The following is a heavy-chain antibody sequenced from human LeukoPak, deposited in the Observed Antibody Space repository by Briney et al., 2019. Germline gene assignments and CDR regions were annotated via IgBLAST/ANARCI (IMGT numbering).Heavy chain of an antibody. CDR3: ARDWRPVRGVIITLDY. V-gene: IGHV3-30-3*01. D-gene: IGHD3-10*01. Sequence: PGRSLRLSCAASGFTFSSYAMHWVRQTPGKGLEWVAVISYDGSNKYYADSVKGRFTISRDNSKNTLYLQMNSLRAEDTAVYYCARDWRPVRGVIITLDYWGQGTLVTVSS. J-gene: IGHJ4*02. CDR2: ISYDGSNK. CDR1: GFTFSSYA.